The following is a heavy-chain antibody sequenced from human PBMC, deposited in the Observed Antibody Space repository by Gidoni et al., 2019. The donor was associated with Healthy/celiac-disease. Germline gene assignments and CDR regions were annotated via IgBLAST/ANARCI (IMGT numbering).Heavy chain of an antibody. Sequence: EVQLVESGGGLVQPGGSLRLSCAASGFTFSSYWMIWVRQAPGQGPGKGLEWVANIKQDGSEKYYVDSVKGRFTISRDNAKNSLYLQMNSLRAEDTAVYYCAREGGGYCSSTSCYYYYYGMDVWGQGTTVTVSS. V-gene: IGHV3-7*03. J-gene: IGHJ6*02. CDR3: AREGGGYCSSTSCYYYYYGMDV. CDR2: IKQDGSEK. CDR1: GFTFSSYW. D-gene: IGHD2-2*01.